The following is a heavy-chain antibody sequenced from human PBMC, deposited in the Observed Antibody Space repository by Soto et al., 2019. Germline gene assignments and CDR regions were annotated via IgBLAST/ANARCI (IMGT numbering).Heavy chain of an antibody. J-gene: IGHJ4*02. D-gene: IGHD5-12*01. V-gene: IGHV3-48*02. CDR2: ISSSSSTI. CDR1: GFTFSSYS. CDR3: ARSLPVEMATITDY. Sequence: PGGSLRLSCAASGFTFSSYSMNWVRQAPGKGLEWVSYISSSSSTIYYADSVKGRFTISRDNAKNSLYLQMNSLRDEDTAVYYCARSLPVEMATITDYWGQGTLVTVSS.